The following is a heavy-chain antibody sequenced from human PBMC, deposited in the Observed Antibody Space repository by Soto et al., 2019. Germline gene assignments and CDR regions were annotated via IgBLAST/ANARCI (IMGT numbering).Heavy chain of an antibody. V-gene: IGHV4-31*03. CDR1: GGSISSSGYY. CDR3: ARELIESVYFDY. J-gene: IGHJ4*02. Sequence: PSLTCTVSGGSISSSGYYWSWIRQHPGKGLEWIGNIYYSGSTYYNPSLKSRVTISVDTSKNQFSLKLTSVTAADTAVYYCARELIESVYFDYWGQGTLVTVSS. CDR2: IYYSGST.